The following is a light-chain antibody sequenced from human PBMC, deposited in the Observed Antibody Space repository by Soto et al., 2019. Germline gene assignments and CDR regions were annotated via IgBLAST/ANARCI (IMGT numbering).Light chain of an antibody. CDR1: SSDVGDNNY. Sequence: QSALTQPASVSGSPGQSITISCTGTSSDVGDNNYVSWYQQHPGKAPKLMIYDVTHRPSGISNRFSGSKSGNTASLTSSGLQAEDEADYYCSSYTSSSTLYVFGSGTKVTVL. CDR3: SSYTSSSTLYV. J-gene: IGLJ1*01. CDR2: DVT. V-gene: IGLV2-14*01.